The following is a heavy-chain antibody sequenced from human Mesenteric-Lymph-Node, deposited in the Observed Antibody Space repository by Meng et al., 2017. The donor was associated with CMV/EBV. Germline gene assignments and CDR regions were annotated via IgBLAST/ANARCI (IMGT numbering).Heavy chain of an antibody. D-gene: IGHD1-7*01. V-gene: IGHV1-2*02. CDR3: VRDLPGTTPDY. Sequence: ASVKVSCKTSGYTFTAYYIHWMRQAPGQGLEWLGWVDPNSGGTSYAQKFQGRVTLTRDTSITTTHLELGRLTSDDTAVYYCVRDLPGTTPDYWGQGTLVTVSS. CDR2: VDPNSGGT. J-gene: IGHJ4*01. CDR1: GYTFTAYY.